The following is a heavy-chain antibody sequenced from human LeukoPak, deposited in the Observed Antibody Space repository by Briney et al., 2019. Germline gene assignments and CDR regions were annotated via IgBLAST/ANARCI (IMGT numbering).Heavy chain of an antibody. V-gene: IGHV1-46*03. CDR1: GYTFISYY. Sequence: SGKVSCKAAGYTFISYYMHRVGEAPGQGGGGRGIINPGGGGTSYAQKFQGRGTITRDTSTSTVFMELSSLRSEDTAVYYCARGRAYGGNWECSRREYFDYWGQGTLVTVSS. J-gene: IGHJ4*02. CDR2: INPGGGGT. D-gene: IGHD4-23*01. CDR3: ARGRAYGGNWECSRREYFDY.